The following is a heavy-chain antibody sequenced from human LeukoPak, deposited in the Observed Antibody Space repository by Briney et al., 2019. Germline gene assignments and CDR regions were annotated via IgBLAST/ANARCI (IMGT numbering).Heavy chain of an antibody. CDR1: GGSISSRSYY. V-gene: IGHV4-61*05. D-gene: IGHD3-22*01. J-gene: IGHJ4*02. CDR2: IYYSGST. Sequence: PSETLSLTCTVSGGSISSRSYYWGWIRQPPGKGLEWIGFIYYSGSTNCSPSLKSRVTISVDTSKSQFSLKLSSVTAADTAVYYCARARSGTYDSSGYFEYWGQGTLVTVSS. CDR3: ARARSGTYDSSGYFEY.